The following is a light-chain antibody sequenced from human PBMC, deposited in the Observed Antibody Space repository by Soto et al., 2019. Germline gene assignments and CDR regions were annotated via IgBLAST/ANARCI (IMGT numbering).Light chain of an antibody. V-gene: IGKV3-11*01. CDR3: QQRSNWPPT. CDR2: DAS. Sequence: EIVLTQSPATLSLSPGERATLSCRASQSVSSYLAWYQQKPGQAPRLLIYDASTRATGIPARFSGSGSGTDFNLTITSLEPEDFAVYYCQQRSNWPPTFGQGTKVEI. CDR1: QSVSSY. J-gene: IGKJ1*01.